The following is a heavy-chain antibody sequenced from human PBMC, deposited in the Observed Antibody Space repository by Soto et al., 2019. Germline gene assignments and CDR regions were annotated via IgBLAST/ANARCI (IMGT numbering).Heavy chain of an antibody. D-gene: IGHD3-10*01. CDR1: GGSISGHY. CDR3: AREGLSRSGNNTHDY. V-gene: IGHV4-59*11. J-gene: IGHJ4*02. Sequence: QVQLQESGPGLVKPSETLSLTCTVSGGSISGHYWSWIRQPPGKGLEWIGYIYFSGSTMYSPSLKSRVTIPVDTSENQFSLKRTSVTAADTAVYYCAREGLSRSGNNTHDYWGQGTLITVSS. CDR2: IYFSGST.